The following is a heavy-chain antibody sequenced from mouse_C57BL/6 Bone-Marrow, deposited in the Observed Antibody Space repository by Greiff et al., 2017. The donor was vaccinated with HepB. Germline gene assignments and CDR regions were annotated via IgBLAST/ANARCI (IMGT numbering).Heavy chain of an antibody. D-gene: IGHD1-1*01. Sequence: EVNVVESGGDLVKPGGSLKLSCAASGFTFSSYGMSWVRQTPDKRLEWVATISSGGSYTYYPDSVKGRFTISRDNAKNTLYLQMSSLKSEDTAMYYCARHVGSSYYFDYWGQGTTLTVSS. CDR1: GFTFSSYG. CDR2: ISSGGSYT. V-gene: IGHV5-6*01. J-gene: IGHJ2*01. CDR3: ARHVGSSYYFDY.